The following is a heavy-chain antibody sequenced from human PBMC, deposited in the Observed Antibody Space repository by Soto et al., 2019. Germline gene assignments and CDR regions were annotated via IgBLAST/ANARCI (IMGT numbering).Heavy chain of an antibody. CDR1: GFTLSSYS. CDR3: ASSYRSSADYCYCDI. CDR2: ISSSSSYI. D-gene: IGHD6-6*01. Sequence: GGSLRLSCAAAGFTLSSYSMNCVSQVQGKGLEWVSSISSSSSYIYYADSVKERYTSCRDNGKNSLYLQMNSLRDEGTAEYACASSYRSSADYCYCDIRGSGTLVTVSS. J-gene: IGHJ2*01. V-gene: IGHV3-21*01.